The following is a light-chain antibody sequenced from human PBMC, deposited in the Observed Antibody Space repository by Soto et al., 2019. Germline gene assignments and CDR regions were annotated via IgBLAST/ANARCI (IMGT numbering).Light chain of an antibody. J-gene: IGKJ1*01. CDR1: QSISSW. V-gene: IGKV1-5*01. CDR3: QQYNHYWT. Sequence: DIQITQSPATLSSSLLDIVTITCRASQSISSWLAWYQQKPGKAPKVLIYDASSLESGVPSRFSGSGSGTEFSLTISSLQTDDFATYYCQQYNHYWTFGQGTKVDIK. CDR2: DAS.